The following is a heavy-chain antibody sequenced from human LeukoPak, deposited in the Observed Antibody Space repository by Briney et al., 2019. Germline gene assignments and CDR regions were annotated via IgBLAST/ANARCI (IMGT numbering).Heavy chain of an antibody. J-gene: IGHJ4*02. D-gene: IGHD2-8*01. CDR2: INHSGST. CDR1: GVSFDDYY. V-gene: IGHV4-34*01. Sequence: PSETLSLTCAVSGVSFDDYYWSWVRQPPGKGLEWIGEINHSGSTNYNPSLKSRVTISVDTSKNQFSLKLSSVTAADTAVYYCARGGGYCTNGVCYPLDYWGQGTLVTVSS. CDR3: ARGGGYCTNGVCYPLDY.